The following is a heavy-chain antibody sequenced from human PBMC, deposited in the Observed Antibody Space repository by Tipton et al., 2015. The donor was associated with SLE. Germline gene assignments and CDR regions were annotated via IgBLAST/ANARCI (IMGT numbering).Heavy chain of an antibody. Sequence: SLRLSCAASGFTFSSYSMNWVRQAPGKGLEWVSSISSSSSYIYYADSVKGRFTISRDNAKNSLYLQMNSLRAEDTAVYYCARDLTGGENYFDYWGQGTLVTASS. D-gene: IGHD7-27*01. CDR3: ARDLTGGENYFDY. V-gene: IGHV3-21*01. CDR1: GFTFSSYS. J-gene: IGHJ4*02. CDR2: ISSSSSYI.